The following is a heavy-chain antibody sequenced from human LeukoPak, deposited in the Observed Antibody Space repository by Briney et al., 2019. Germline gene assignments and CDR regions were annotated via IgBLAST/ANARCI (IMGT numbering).Heavy chain of an antibody. J-gene: IGHJ4*02. V-gene: IGHV1-8*01. CDR1: GYTFTSYD. CDR2: MNPNSGNT. D-gene: IGHD6-19*01. CDR3: ARNPREEQWLVTERSDFDY. Sequence: ASVKVSCKASGYTFTSYDINWVRQATGQGLEWMGWMNPNSGNTGYAQKFQGRVTITADKSTSTAYMELSSLRSEDTAVYYCARNPREEQWLVTERSDFDYWGQGTLVTVSS.